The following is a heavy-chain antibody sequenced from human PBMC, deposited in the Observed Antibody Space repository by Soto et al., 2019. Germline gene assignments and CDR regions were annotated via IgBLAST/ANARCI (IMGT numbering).Heavy chain of an antibody. D-gene: IGHD1-26*01. V-gene: IGHV4-59*01. CDR3: ARDSEYYFDY. J-gene: IGHJ4*02. CDR2: IYYSGST. CDR1: GASFRSYS. Sequence: QVQLQESGPGLVKPSETLSLTCTVSGASFRSYSWTWFRKPPGKGLEWIGYIYYSGSTNYNPSLKSRVTISVDTSKNQFSLKLSSVTAADTAVYYCARDSEYYFDYWGQGTLVTVSS.